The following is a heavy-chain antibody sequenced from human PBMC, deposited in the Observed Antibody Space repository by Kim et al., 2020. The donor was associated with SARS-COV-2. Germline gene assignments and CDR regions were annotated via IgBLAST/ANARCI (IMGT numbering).Heavy chain of an antibody. Sequence: GGSLRLSCAASGFTFSRYWMTWVRQAPGKGLEWVANIKQDGSERYYVDSVKGRFTISRDNAKNSLYLQMNSLRVEDTAVYYCARDWGDVPDGDYWGQGTLVTVSS. V-gene: IGHV3-7*03. D-gene: IGHD3-16*01. CDR1: GFTFSRYW. J-gene: IGHJ4*02. CDR2: IKQDGSER. CDR3: ARDWGDVPDGDY.